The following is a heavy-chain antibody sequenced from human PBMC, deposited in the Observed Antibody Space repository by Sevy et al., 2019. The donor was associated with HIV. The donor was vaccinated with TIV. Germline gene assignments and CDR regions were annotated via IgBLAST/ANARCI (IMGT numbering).Heavy chain of an antibody. D-gene: IGHD6-13*01. Sequence: GGSLRLSCAASGFTFSSYAMSWVRQAPGKGLEWVSAISGSGGSTYYADSVKGRFTISRDNSKNTLYLQMNSLRAEDTAVYYCVKVKGGSWYYYYYYMDVWGKGTTVTVSS. CDR1: GFTFSSYA. J-gene: IGHJ6*03. CDR2: ISGSGGST. CDR3: VKVKGGSWYYYYYYMDV. V-gene: IGHV3-23*01.